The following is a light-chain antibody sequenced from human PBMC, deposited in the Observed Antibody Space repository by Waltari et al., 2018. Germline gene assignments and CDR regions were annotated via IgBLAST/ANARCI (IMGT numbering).Light chain of an antibody. CDR2: KAS. V-gene: IGKV1-5*03. J-gene: IGKJ1*01. CDR3: QQYNSYSRT. Sequence: DIQMTHSPSTLSASVGDRVTITCRASQSISSWLAWYQQKPGKAPMLLIYKASSIESGVPARFSGSGSGTEFTLTISRLQPDDFATYYCQQYNSYSRTFGQGTKVEIK. CDR1: QSISSW.